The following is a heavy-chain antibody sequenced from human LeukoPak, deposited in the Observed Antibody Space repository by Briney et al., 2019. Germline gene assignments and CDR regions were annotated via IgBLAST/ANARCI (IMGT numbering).Heavy chain of an antibody. J-gene: IGHJ4*02. CDR2: FSGSGETT. Sequence: PGGSLRLSCASSGFTFSNYAMNWVRQAPGKGLEWVSGFSGSGETTFYADSVKGRFTISRDNSKNMLCLQMNSLRPEDTAVYFCAKDADPGMFRGVIPANWGQGTLVTVSS. V-gene: IGHV3-23*01. CDR3: AKDADPGMFRGVIPAN. CDR1: GFTFSNYA. D-gene: IGHD3-10*01.